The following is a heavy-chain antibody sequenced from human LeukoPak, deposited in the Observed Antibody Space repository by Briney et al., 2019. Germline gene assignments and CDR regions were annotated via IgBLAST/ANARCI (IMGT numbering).Heavy chain of an antibody. Sequence: ASVKVSCKVSGYTLTELSMHWVRQAPGQGLEWMGWINPNSGGTNYAQKFQGRVTMTRDTSISTAYMELSRLRSDDTAVYYCARPGAAAGTFDPWGQGTLVTVSS. CDR3: ARPGAAAGTFDP. D-gene: IGHD6-13*01. CDR1: GYTLTELS. V-gene: IGHV1-2*02. CDR2: INPNSGGT. J-gene: IGHJ5*02.